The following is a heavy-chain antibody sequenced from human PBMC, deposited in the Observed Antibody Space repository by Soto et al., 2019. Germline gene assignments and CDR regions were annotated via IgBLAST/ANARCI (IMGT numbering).Heavy chain of an antibody. CDR2: IKQDGSEK. D-gene: IGHD2-2*01. V-gene: IGHV3-7*04. CDR3: ARDTSDGIDV. CDR1: GFTFSSYW. Sequence: EVQLVESGGGLVQPGGSLRLSCAASGFTFSSYWMSWVRQAPGKGLEWVANIKQDGSEKYYVDSVKGRFTISKDNAKNALYLQMTSLRAEDTAVYYCARDTSDGIDVWGQGTTVTVSS. J-gene: IGHJ6*02.